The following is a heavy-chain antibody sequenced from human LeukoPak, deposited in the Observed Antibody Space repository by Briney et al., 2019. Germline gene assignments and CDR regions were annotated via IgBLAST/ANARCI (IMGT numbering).Heavy chain of an antibody. V-gene: IGHV3-21*01. CDR3: ASQIVVVPAANFRPVDY. Sequence: GGSLRLSCAASGFTFSSYSMNWVRQAPGKGLEWVSSISSSSSYICYADSVKGRFTISRDNAKNSLYLQMNSLRAEDTAVYYCASQIVVVPAANFRPVDYWGQGTLVTVSS. D-gene: IGHD2-2*01. J-gene: IGHJ4*02. CDR1: GFTFSSYS. CDR2: ISSSSSYI.